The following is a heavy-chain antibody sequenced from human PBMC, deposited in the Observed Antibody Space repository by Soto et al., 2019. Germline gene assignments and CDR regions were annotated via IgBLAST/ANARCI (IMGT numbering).Heavy chain of an antibody. CDR3: ARHSRYSSSWPDLGYYYYGMDV. V-gene: IGHV4-4*07. D-gene: IGHD6-13*01. J-gene: IGHJ6*02. Sequence: PSETLSLTCTVSGGSISSYYWSWIRQPAGKGLEWIGRIYTSGSTNYNPSLKSRVTMSVDTSKNQFSLKLSSVTAADTAVYYCARHSRYSSSWPDLGYYYYGMDVWGQGTTVTVSS. CDR2: IYTSGST. CDR1: GGSISSYY.